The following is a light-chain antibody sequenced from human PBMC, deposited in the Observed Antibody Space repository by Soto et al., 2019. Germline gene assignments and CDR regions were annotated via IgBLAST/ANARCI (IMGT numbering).Light chain of an antibody. Sequence: EIVLTQSPATLSLSPGERATLSCRASQSVSSHLAWYQQKPGQAPRLLIYDASNRATVIPARFSGSGSGTDFTLTISSLEPEDFAVYYYQQRSNWPPLTFGGGTKVEIK. J-gene: IGKJ4*01. V-gene: IGKV3-11*01. CDR1: QSVSSH. CDR3: QQRSNWPPLT. CDR2: DAS.